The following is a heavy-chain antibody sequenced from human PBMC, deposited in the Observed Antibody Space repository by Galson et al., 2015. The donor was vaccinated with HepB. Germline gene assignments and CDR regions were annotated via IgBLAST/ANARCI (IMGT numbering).Heavy chain of an antibody. J-gene: IGHJ3*02. D-gene: IGHD6-13*01. CDR2: IYWDDDK. V-gene: IGHV2-5*02. CDR1: GLSLNTRGVG. CDR3: AHHVALVAAGPQDAFDI. Sequence: PALVKPTQTLTLTCTFSGLSLNTRGVGVGWIRQPPGKALEWLAVIYWDDDKRYSPSLKGRLTITKDTSKNPVVLTMTNMDPVDTATYYCAHHVALVAAGPQDAFDIWGQGTMVTVSS.